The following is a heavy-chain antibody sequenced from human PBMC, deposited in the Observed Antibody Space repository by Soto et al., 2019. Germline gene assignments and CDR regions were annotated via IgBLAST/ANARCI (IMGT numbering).Heavy chain of an antibody. V-gene: IGHV1-18*04. J-gene: IGHJ4*02. CDR1: GYTFTSHG. CDR3: ASWAGQKRELGGPFDY. D-gene: IGHD2-15*01. CDR2: ISGYNGNT. Sequence: ASVKVSCKASGYTFTSHGISWVRQAPGQGLEWMGWISGYNGNTNYAQKLQGRVTMTTDTSTSTAYMELRSLRSDDTAVYYCASWAGQKRELGGPFDYRGQGTRVTVSS.